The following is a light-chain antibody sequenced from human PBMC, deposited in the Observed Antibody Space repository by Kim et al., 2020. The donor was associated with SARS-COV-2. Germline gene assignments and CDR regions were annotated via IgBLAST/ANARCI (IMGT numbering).Light chain of an antibody. CDR2: GKN. J-gene: IGLJ2*01. CDR3: NSRDSNDNVV. V-gene: IGLV3-19*01. CDR1: SLRTYY. Sequence: VGLGKTDRNNCQGDSLRTYYATGYQQKPGKAPIVVIYGKNNRPSGIPDRFSGSNSGNTASLTITGTQAGDEAVYYCNSRDSNDNVVFGGGTQLTVL.